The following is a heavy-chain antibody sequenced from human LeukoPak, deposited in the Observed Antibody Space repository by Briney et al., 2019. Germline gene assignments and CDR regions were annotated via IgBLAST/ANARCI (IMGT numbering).Heavy chain of an antibody. D-gene: IGHD2-15*01. Sequence: GGSLRLSCAASGFTFSTSWMSWVRQAPGKGLEWVTNIKPDGSEKYYVDSVKGRFTISRDNAKNSLYLQMNSLRGDDTAVYYCATVAGDCSGGRCYLLRFDYWGQGTLVTVSS. CDR1: GFTFSTSW. V-gene: IGHV3-7*01. CDR3: ATVAGDCSGGRCYLLRFDY. J-gene: IGHJ4*02. CDR2: IKPDGSEK.